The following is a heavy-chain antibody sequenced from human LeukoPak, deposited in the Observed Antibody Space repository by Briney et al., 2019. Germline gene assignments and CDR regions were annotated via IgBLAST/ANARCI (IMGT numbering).Heavy chain of an antibody. CDR3: ARVGRRGYRVNNWFDP. Sequence: PSETLSLTGAVYGGSFSGYYWSWIRQPPGKGLEWIGEINHSGGTNYNPSLKSRVTISVDTSKNHFSLKLSSVTAADTAVYYCARVGRRGYRVNNWFDPWGQGTLVTVSS. CDR2: INHSGGT. D-gene: IGHD5-18*01. CDR1: GGSFSGYY. V-gene: IGHV4-34*01. J-gene: IGHJ5*02.